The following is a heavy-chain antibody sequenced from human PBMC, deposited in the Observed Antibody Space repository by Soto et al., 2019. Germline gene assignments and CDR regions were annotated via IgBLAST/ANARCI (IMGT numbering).Heavy chain of an antibody. CDR2: ISAYNGNT. Sequence: GASVKVSCKASGYTFTSYGISWVRQAPGQGLDWMGWISAYNGNTKYAQDLQGRVTMTTDTSTSTAYMELRSLRSDDTAVYYCARDLISNYHYYGMDVWGQGTTVTVSS. CDR1: GYTFTSYG. V-gene: IGHV1-18*01. J-gene: IGHJ6*02. CDR3: ARDLISNYHYYGMDV.